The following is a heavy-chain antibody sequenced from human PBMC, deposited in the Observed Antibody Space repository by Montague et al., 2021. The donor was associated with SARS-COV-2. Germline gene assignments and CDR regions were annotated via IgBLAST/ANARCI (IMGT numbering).Heavy chain of an antibody. Sequence: SLRLSCAASGFPFSSYEMNWIRQAPGKGLEWVSYISSSGGTTFYADSVRGRFTISRDNAKNSLYLQMNSLRAEDTAVYYCARDSRITMLVVVITSAFGIWGQGTMVTVSS. CDR1: GFPFSSYE. V-gene: IGHV3-48*03. CDR3: ARDSRITMLVVVITSAFGI. J-gene: IGHJ3*02. D-gene: IGHD3-22*01. CDR2: ISSSGGTT.